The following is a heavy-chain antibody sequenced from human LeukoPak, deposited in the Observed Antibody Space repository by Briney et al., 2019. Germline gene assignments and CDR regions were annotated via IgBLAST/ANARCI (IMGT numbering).Heavy chain of an antibody. V-gene: IGHV5-51*01. J-gene: IGHJ6*03. CDR3: ARERVTMVRGVYYYYSMGV. CDR1: GYSFSGYW. CDR2: IYPDDSDT. Sequence: GESLKISCKGSGYSFSGYWIAWVRQMPGKGLEWMGIIYPDDSDTRYSPSFQGQVTISADKSINTAYLQWRSLKASDTAMYYCARERVTMVRGVYYYYSMGVRGKGTTVAVSS. D-gene: IGHD3-10*01.